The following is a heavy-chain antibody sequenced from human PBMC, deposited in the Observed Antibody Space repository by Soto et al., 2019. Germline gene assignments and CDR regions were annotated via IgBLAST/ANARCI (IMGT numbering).Heavy chain of an antibody. CDR1: GFTFSSYA. Sequence: EVQLLESGGGLVQPGGSLRLSCAAFGFTFSSYAMSWVRQAPGKGLEWVSAISGSGGSTYYADSVKGRFTISRDNSKNTLYLQMNSLSAEDTAVYYCAKEDDQLLYRGWFDPWGQGTLVTVSS. D-gene: IGHD2-2*01. CDR3: AKEDDQLLYRGWFDP. J-gene: IGHJ5*02. CDR2: ISGSGGST. V-gene: IGHV3-23*01.